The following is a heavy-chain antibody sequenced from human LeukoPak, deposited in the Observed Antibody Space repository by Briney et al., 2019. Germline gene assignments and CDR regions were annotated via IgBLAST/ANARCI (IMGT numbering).Heavy chain of an antibody. D-gene: IGHD1-26*01. V-gene: IGHV4-59*01. CDR3: ARQGSGRDFGPNDAFDI. J-gene: IGHJ3*02. CDR1: GDSISNYY. Sequence: PSETLSLACTVSGDSISNYYWNWIWQPPGKGLEWIGYIYYTGSTNYNPSLKSRVTMSVDTSKNQFTLNLKSVTPEDTAVYYCARQGSGRDFGPNDAFDIWGQGTMVTVSS. CDR2: IYYTGST.